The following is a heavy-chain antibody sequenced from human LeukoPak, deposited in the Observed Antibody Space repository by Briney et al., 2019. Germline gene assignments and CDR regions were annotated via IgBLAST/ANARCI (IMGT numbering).Heavy chain of an antibody. CDR3: VRGLIQSSI. V-gene: IGHV3-48*01. J-gene: IGHJ3*02. CDR2: ISTSSSTI. D-gene: IGHD5-24*01. Sequence: GGSLRLSCVASDSVFTFSTYSMNWVRQAPGKGLEWVSYISTSSSTIYYADSVKGRFTISRDNAKNSLYLQMNSLRAEDTAIYYCVRGLIQSSIWGQGTMVTVSS. CDR1: DSVFTFSTYS.